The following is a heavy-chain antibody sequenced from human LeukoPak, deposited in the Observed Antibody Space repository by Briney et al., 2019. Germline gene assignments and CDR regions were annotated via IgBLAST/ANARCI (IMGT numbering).Heavy chain of an antibody. CDR1: GFTFSSYA. V-gene: IGHV3-30-3*01. CDR3: ARDKAPHFRYFDWLTMDV. D-gene: IGHD3-9*01. Sequence: GGSLRLSCAASGFTFSSYAMHWVRQAPGKGLEWVAVISYNGSNKYYADSVKGRFTISRDNSKNTLYLQMNSLRAEDTAVYYCARDKAPHFRYFDWLTMDVWGQGTTVTVSS. CDR2: ISYNGSNK. J-gene: IGHJ6*02.